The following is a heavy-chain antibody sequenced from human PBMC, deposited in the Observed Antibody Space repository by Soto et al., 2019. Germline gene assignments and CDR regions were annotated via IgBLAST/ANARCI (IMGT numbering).Heavy chain of an antibody. CDR3: ARPAISGYSYGYLDY. D-gene: IGHD5-18*01. CDR2: IIPSFGTA. Sequence: QVQLVQSGAEVKKPGSSVKVSCTASGGTFSSYAISWVRQAPGQGLEWMGGIIPSFGTANYAQKFQGRVTITADKSTSTAHMELSSLRSEDTAVYYCARPAISGYSYGYLDYWGQGTLVTVSS. CDR1: GGTFSSYA. J-gene: IGHJ4*02. V-gene: IGHV1-69*06.